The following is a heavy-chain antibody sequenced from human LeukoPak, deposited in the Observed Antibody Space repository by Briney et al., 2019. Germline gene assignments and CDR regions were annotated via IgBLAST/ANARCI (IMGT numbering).Heavy chain of an antibody. CDR1: GYTFTSYA. CDR3: ARLQAAYSGTQEAFDI. V-gene: IGHV1-3*01. J-gene: IGHJ3*02. D-gene: IGHD1-26*01. Sequence: ASVKVSCKASGYTFTSYAMHWVRQAPGQRLEWMGWINAGNGNTKYSQKFQGRVTITRDTSASTAYMELSSLRSEDTAVYYCARLQAAYSGTQEAFDIWGQGTMVTVSS. CDR2: INAGNGNT.